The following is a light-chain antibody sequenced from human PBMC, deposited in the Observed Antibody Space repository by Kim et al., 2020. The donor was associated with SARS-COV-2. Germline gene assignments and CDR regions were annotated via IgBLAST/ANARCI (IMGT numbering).Light chain of an antibody. Sequence: ALGQTVKINCQGESLRSDYASWYQQKPAQAPVLVIYGKNSRPSEIPDRFSGSSSGNTASLTITGTQAEDDADYYCKSRDNSGNHVVFGGGTQLTVL. CDR1: SLRSDY. CDR2: GKN. CDR3: KSRDNSGNHVV. V-gene: IGLV3-19*01. J-gene: IGLJ3*02.